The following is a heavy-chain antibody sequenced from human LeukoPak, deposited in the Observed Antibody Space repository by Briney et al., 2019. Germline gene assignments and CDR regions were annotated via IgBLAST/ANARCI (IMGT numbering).Heavy chain of an antibody. J-gene: IGHJ4*02. V-gene: IGHV4-39*01. CDR3: ARLSGYSGYGPDY. CDR1: GESITTRHFY. Sequence: PSATLSLTCSVSGESITTRHFYWGWIRQPPGKGLEWIGSIYYSGSTYYNPSLKSRVTISVDTSKNQFSLKLSSVTAADTAVYYCARLSGYSGYGPDYWGQGTLVTVSS. D-gene: IGHD5-12*01. CDR2: IYYSGST.